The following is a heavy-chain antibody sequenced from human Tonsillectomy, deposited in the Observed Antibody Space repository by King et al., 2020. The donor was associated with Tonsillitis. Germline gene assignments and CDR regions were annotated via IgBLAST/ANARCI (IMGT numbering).Heavy chain of an antibody. CDR1: GGSISSGDYY. CDR3: AGDGSGSYQKFDP. Sequence: VQLQESGPGLVKPSQTLSLTCTVSGGSISSGDYYWSWIRQHPGKGLEWIGYIYYSGSTYYNPSLKSRVTISVDTSKNQFSLKVNSVTAADTAGDYCAGDGSGSYQKFDPWGQGTLLIVSS. J-gene: IGHJ5*02. V-gene: IGHV4-31*03. CDR2: IYYSGST. D-gene: IGHD3-10*01.